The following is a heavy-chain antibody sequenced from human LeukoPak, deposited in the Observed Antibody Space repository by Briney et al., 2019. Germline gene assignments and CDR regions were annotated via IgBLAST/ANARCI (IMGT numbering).Heavy chain of an antibody. Sequence: PGRSLTLSCAASGFTFSNYAIHWIRQAPGKGLEWVTVISYDAGNKYYAESVKGRFTISRDNSKNTLYLQMNSLRVEDTALYYCVNSGFDPWGQGTLVTVSS. V-gene: IGHV3-30*04. CDR1: GFTFSNYA. D-gene: IGHD3-10*01. CDR2: ISYDAGNK. CDR3: VNSGFDP. J-gene: IGHJ5*02.